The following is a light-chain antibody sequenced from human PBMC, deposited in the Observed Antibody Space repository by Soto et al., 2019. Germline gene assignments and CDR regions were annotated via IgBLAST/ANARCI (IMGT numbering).Light chain of an antibody. Sequence: QPVLTQSPSASASLGASVKLTCTLSSGHSSYAIAWHQQQPEKGPRYLMKLNSDGSHSKGDGIPDRCAGSSSGAERYLTISGLQSEDEADYYCQTWGAGMRVFGGGTNLTVL. J-gene: IGLJ2*01. CDR1: SGHSSYA. CDR3: QTWGAGMRV. CDR2: LNSDGSH. V-gene: IGLV4-69*01.